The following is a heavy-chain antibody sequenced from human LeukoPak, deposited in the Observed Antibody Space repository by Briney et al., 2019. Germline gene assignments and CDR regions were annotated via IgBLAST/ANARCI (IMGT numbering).Heavy chain of an antibody. V-gene: IGHV4-30-4*01. CDR3: ARESSGEYYFDY. CDR1: GGSISSGDDY. Sequence: SQTLSLTCTVSGGSISSGDDYWSWIRQPPGKGLEWIGYIYYSGSTYCNPSLKGRVAISVDTSKNQFSLKLSSVTAADTAVYYCARESSGEYYFDYWGQGTLVTVSS. J-gene: IGHJ4*02. D-gene: IGHD3-10*01. CDR2: IYYSGST.